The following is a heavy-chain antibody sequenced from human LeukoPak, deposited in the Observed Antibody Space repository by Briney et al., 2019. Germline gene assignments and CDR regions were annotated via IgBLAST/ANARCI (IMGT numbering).Heavy chain of an antibody. CDR3: ARGGTLLEWLSLGGPPPIGMDV. V-gene: IGHV1-18*01. D-gene: IGHD3-3*01. CDR2: ISAYNGNT. Sequence: ASVKVSCKASGYTFTSYGISWVRQAPGQGLEWMGWISAYNGNTNYAQKLQGRVTMTTDTSTSTAYMELRSLRSDDTAVYYCARGGTLLEWLSLGGPPPIGMDVWGQGTTVTVSS. J-gene: IGHJ6*02. CDR1: GYTFTSYG.